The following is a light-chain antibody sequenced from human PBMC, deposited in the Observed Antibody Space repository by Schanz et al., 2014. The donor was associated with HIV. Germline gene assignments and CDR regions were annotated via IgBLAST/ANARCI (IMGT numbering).Light chain of an antibody. CDR2: AAS. V-gene: IGKV1-16*01. CDR1: QGIRNY. CDR3: QQYNNWPPWT. Sequence: DIQMTQSPSTLSASVRDRVTITCRASQGIRNYLAWYQQKPGKAPKLLIYAASTLQSGVPSRFSGSGSGTDFTLTISSLQPEDFAVYYCQQYNNWPPWTFGQGTKVEIK. J-gene: IGKJ1*01.